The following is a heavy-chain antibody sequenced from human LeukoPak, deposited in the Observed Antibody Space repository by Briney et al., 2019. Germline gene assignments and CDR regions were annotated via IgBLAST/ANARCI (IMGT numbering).Heavy chain of an antibody. J-gene: IGHJ4*02. CDR1: GFTFSSYG. CDR3: ARGSGSFSGGFDY. D-gene: IGHD1-26*01. CDR2: IWSDGTNK. Sequence: GRSLRLSCAASGFTFSSYGMHWVRQTPGKGLEWVTIIWSDGTNKYYADSVKGRFTISRDNSKNTLYLHMNSLRAEDTAVYYCARGSGSFSGGFDYWGQGTLVTVSS. V-gene: IGHV3-33*01.